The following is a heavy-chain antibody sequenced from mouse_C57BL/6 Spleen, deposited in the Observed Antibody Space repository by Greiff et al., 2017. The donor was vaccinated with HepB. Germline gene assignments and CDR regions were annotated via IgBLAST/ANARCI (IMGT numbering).Heavy chain of an antibody. Sequence: QVTLKVSGAELVRPGASVKLSCKASGYTFTDYYINWVKQRPGQGLEWIARIYPGSGNTYYNEKFKGKATLTAEKSSSTAYMQLSSLTSEDSAVYFCAREGWLLPYWYFDVWGTGTTVTVSS. CDR3: AREGWLLPYWYFDV. J-gene: IGHJ1*03. D-gene: IGHD2-3*01. CDR2: IYPGSGNT. CDR1: GYTFTDYY. V-gene: IGHV1-76*01.